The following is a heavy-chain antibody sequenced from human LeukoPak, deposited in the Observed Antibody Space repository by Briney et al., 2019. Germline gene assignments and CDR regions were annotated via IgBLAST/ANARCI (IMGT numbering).Heavy chain of an antibody. D-gene: IGHD3-10*01. CDR2: IYPGDSDT. J-gene: IGHJ4*02. CDR3: ARRVSVVRGVMASYYFDY. V-gene: IGHV5-51*01. CDR1: GSFFTNYW. Sequence: GASLKISCKGSGSFFTNYWIGWVRPLPGKGLDWMGIIYPGDSDTRYSPSLQGQVTISADKSISTAYLQWSSLKGSDTAMYYCARRVSVVRGVMASYYFDYWGLGTLVTVSS.